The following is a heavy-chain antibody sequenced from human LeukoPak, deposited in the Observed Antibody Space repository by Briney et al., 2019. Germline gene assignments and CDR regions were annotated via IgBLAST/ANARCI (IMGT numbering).Heavy chain of an antibody. CDR2: ISSSSIYI. Sequence: GRSLRLSCAASGFTFSSHAMNWVRQAPGKGLEWVSSISSSSIYIYYADSVKGRFTISRDNAKSSLSLQMNSLRAEDTAVYYCARGHSNYGDYFDYWGQGTLVTVSS. CDR1: GFTFSSHA. CDR3: ARGHSNYGDYFDY. J-gene: IGHJ4*02. V-gene: IGHV3-21*01. D-gene: IGHD4-11*01.